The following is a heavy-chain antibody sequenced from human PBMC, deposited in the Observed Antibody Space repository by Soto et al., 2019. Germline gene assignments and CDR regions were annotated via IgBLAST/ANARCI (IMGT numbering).Heavy chain of an antibody. CDR1: GDSVSSNSAA. D-gene: IGHD2-2*01. V-gene: IGHV6-1*01. CDR3: ARDQRGPFLGPAAMQYYFDY. CDR2: TYYRSKWYN. J-gene: IGHJ4*02. Sequence: PSQTLSLTCAISGDSVSSNSAAWNWIRQSPSRGLEWLGRTYYRSKWYNDYAVSVKSRITINPDTSKNPFSLQLNSVTPEDTAVYYCARDQRGPFLGPAAMQYYFDYWGQGTLVTVSS.